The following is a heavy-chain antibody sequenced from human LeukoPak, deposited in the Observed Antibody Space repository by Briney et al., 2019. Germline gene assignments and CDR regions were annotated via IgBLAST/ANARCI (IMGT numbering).Heavy chain of an antibody. V-gene: IGHV3-30*01. Sequence: GRSLRLSCAASGFTFSTFAVHWVRQAPGKGLEWVAVMSYDGSKEYYADSVKGRFTVSRDNSKNTLYLQMNSLRTEDTAVYYCARGIGYGFFDYWGQGTLVTVSP. D-gene: IGHD4-17*01. J-gene: IGHJ4*02. CDR1: GFTFSTFA. CDR3: ARGIGYGFFDY. CDR2: MSYDGSKE.